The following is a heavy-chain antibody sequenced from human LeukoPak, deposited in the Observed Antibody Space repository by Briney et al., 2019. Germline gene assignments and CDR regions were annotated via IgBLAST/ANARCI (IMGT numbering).Heavy chain of an antibody. CDR2: INHSGST. Sequence: TSSETLSLTCAVYGGSFSGYYWGWIRQPPGKGLEWIGEINHSGSTNYNPSLKSRVTISVDTSKNQFSLKLSSVTAADTAVYYCAREDAWNYGLPFDYWGQGTLVTVSS. CDR3: AREDAWNYGLPFDY. CDR1: GGSFSGYY. V-gene: IGHV4-34*01. D-gene: IGHD1-7*01. J-gene: IGHJ4*02.